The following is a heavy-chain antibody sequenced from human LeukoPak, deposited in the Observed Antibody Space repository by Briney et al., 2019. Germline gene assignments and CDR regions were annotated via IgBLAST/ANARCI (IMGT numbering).Heavy chain of an antibody. J-gene: IGHJ4*02. Sequence: PGGSLRLSCAASGFTFSSYAMSWVRQAPGKGLEWVSAISGSGGSTYYADSVKGRFTIPRDNTKNTLYLQMNSLRAEDTAVYYCAKSPYYYDIRRKPGYFDYWGQGTLVTVSS. CDR3: AKSPYYYDIRRKPGYFDY. CDR1: GFTFSSYA. CDR2: ISGSGGST. V-gene: IGHV3-23*01. D-gene: IGHD3-22*01.